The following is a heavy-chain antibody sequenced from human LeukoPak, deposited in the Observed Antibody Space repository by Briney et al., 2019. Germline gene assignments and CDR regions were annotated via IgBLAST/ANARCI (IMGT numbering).Heavy chain of an antibody. CDR2: IYYSGST. J-gene: IGHJ6*03. Sequence: SQTLSLTCTVSGGSISSGDYYWGWIRQPPGKGLEWIGYIYYSGSTSYNPSLKSRVTISVDTSKNQFSLKLSSVTAADTAVYYCARELRYCSGGSCYDYYYYYYMDVWGQGTLVTVSS. CDR3: ARELRYCSGGSCYDYYYYYYMDV. V-gene: IGHV4-30-4*08. CDR1: GGSISSGDYY. D-gene: IGHD2-15*01.